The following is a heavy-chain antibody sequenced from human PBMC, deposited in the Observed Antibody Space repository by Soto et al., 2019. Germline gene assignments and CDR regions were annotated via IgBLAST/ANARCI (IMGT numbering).Heavy chain of an antibody. J-gene: IGHJ4*02. D-gene: IGHD6-19*01. Sequence: EVQLVESGGGLVKPGGSLRLSCAASGFTFSSYSMNWVRQAPGKRLEWVSSISSSSSYIYYADSVKGRFTISRDNAKNSLYLQMNSLRAEDTAVYYCASRYSSGWSLDYWGQGTLVTVSS. CDR3: ASRYSSGWSLDY. CDR1: GFTFSSYS. CDR2: ISSSSSYI. V-gene: IGHV3-21*01.